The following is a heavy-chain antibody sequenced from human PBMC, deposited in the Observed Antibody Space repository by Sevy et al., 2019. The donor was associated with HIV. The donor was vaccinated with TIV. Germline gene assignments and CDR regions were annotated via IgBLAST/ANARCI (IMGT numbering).Heavy chain of an antibody. CDR1: GFTFSSYA. D-gene: IGHD3-10*01. J-gene: IGHJ4*02. CDR2: ISGSGGST. CDR3: ASGVLEYYFDY. V-gene: IGHV3-23*01. Sequence: GGSLRLSCAASGFTFSSYAMSWVRQAPGKGLEWVSAISGSGGSTYYADSVKGRFTISRDNSKNTLYLQMNSLRAEDTAVYYGASGVLEYYFDYWGQGTLVTVSS.